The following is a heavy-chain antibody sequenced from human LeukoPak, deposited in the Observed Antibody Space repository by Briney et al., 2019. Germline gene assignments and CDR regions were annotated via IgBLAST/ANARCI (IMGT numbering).Heavy chain of an antibody. V-gene: IGHV1-8*03. CDR3: AREIAAAAIDY. CDR1: GYTFTSYD. D-gene: IGHD6-13*01. CDR2: MNPNSGNT. J-gene: IGHJ4*02. Sequence: ASVKVSCKASGYTFTSYDINWVPQATGQGLEWMGWMNPNSGNTGYAQKFQGRVTITRNTSISTAYMELSSLRSEDTAVYYCAREIAAAAIDYWGQGTLVIVSS.